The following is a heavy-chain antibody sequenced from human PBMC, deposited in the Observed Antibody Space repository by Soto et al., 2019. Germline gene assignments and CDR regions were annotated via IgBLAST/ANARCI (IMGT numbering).Heavy chain of an antibody. V-gene: IGHV1-2*02. CDR1: GYTFTGYY. CDR3: ARERYQVISDGMDV. D-gene: IGHD2-2*01. J-gene: IGHJ6*02. CDR2: INPQTGGT. Sequence: QVQLVQFGAEVKTPGASVRVSCKASGYTFTGYYIHWVREAPGQGLEWMGWINPQTGGTSYGQKFQGRVTLSRDTSINTAYLELSRLRFDDAAVYFCARERYQVISDGMDVWGQGTTVTVSS.